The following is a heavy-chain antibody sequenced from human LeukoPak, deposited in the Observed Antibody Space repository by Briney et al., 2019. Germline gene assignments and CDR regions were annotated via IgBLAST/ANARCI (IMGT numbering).Heavy chain of an antibody. Sequence: SETLSLTCAVYGGSFSGYYWSWIRQPPGKGLEWIGEINHSGSTNYNPSLKSRVTISVDTSKNQFSLQLKSVTPEDTAVYYCARSQGTFDIWGQGTMVTVSS. CDR2: INHSGST. D-gene: IGHD6-13*01. J-gene: IGHJ3*02. CDR3: ARSQGTFDI. V-gene: IGHV4-34*01. CDR1: GGSFSGYY.